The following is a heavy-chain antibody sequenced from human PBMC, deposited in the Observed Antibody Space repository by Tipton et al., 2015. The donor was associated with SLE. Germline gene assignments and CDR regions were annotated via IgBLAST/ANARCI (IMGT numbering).Heavy chain of an antibody. V-gene: IGHV4-39*07. CDR1: GGSISSSSYY. CDR3: ARAGRTWLPQVWFDP. J-gene: IGHJ5*02. D-gene: IGHD6-19*01. CDR2: IYYSGTT. Sequence: GLVKPSETLSPTCTVSGGSISSSSYYWGWIRQPPGKGLEWIGNIYYSGTTYYSPSLKSRVTMSVDTSKNQISLKLSSVTAADTAVYYCARAGRTWLPQVWFDPWGQGTLVTVSS.